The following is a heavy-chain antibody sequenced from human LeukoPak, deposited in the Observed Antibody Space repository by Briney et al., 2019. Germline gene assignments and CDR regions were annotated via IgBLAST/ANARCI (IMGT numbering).Heavy chain of an antibody. CDR2: INHSGNT. J-gene: IGHJ4*02. V-gene: IGHV4-34*01. D-gene: IGHD3-22*01. CDR1: GGSFSGYY. Sequence: KSSETLSLTCAVYGGSFSGYYWSWIRQPPGKGLEWIGEINHSGNTKYNPSLKSRVTISVDTSKNQFSLKLSSVTAADTAVYYCARLANDTSDDYWGQGTLVTVSS. CDR3: ARLANDTSDDY.